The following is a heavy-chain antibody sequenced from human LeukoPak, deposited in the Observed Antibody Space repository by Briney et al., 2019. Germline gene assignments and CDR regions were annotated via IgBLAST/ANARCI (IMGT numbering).Heavy chain of an antibody. V-gene: IGHV3-7*01. CDR2: IKQDGSEK. CDR1: GFIFSSYW. Sequence: GGSLRLSCAASGFIFSSYWMSWVRQAPGKGLEWVANIKQDGSEKYYVDSVKDRFTISRDNAKNSLYLQMNSLRAEDTAVYYCARGRKGSRWLQVLLPFDYWGQGTLVTVSS. J-gene: IGHJ4*02. D-gene: IGHD5-24*01. CDR3: ARGRKGSRWLQVLLPFDY.